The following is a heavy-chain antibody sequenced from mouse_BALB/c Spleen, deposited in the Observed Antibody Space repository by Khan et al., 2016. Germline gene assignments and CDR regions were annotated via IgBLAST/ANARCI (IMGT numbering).Heavy chain of an antibody. Sequence: QVQLQQSGAELVRPGSSVKISCKASGYVFSDYWTNWVKQRSGQGLEWIGQISPRDGDTNYNGKFKVKARLTADKSSSTAYMQLSSLTSEDSAVYFCARVEDGNLDYWGQGTTLTVSS. J-gene: IGHJ2*01. CDR2: ISPRDGDT. CDR3: ARVEDGNLDY. V-gene: IGHV1-80*01. D-gene: IGHD1-1*01. CDR1: GYVFSDYW.